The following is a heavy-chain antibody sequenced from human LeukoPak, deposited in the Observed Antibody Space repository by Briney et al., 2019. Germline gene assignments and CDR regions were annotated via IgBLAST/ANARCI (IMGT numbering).Heavy chain of an antibody. CDR1: GFTFSSYG. V-gene: IGHV3-33*01. J-gene: IGHJ6*02. D-gene: IGHD6-19*01. Sequence: GGSLRLSCAASGFTFSSYGMHWVRQAPGKGLEWVAVIWYDGSNKYYTDSVKGRFTISRDNSKNTLYLQMNSLRAEDTVVYYCARDLRGEQWLDVDYYGMDVWGQGTTVTVSS. CDR3: ARDLRGEQWLDVDYYGMDV. CDR2: IWYDGSNK.